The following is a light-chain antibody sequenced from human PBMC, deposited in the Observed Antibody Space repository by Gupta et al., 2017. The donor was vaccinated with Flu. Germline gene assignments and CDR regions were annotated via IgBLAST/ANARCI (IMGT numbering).Light chain of an antibody. V-gene: IGLV2-14*01. CDR2: AVS. J-gene: IGLJ1*01. CDR1: SSDVGRYGY. CDR3: CSYTTINTRV. Sequence: SALPRPAPLSGPSGPPAPLSSTATSSDVGRYGYVSWFQQHPGKAPKLMIYAVSNRPSGVSDRFSGSKSGNTASLIISGLQAEDEADYYCCSYTTINTRVFGTGTKVTVL.